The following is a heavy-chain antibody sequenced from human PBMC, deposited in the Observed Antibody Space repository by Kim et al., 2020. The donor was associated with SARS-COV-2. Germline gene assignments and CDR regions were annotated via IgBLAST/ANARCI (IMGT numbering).Heavy chain of an antibody. V-gene: IGHV4-31*03. CDR1: GASIRSPTYV. CDR2: IYYGGST. CDR3: ATTYKRLIWFGSVLAPNYFDS. J-gene: IGHJ4*02. D-gene: IGHD3-10*01. Sequence: SETLSLTCTVSGASIRSPTYVWSWIRHHPGKGLEWIGYIYYGGSTHYNPSLKSRLSISLDTSKNQFSLNLHSVTAADTAVYFCATTYKRLIWFGSVLAPNYFDSWGQGNLVTVSS.